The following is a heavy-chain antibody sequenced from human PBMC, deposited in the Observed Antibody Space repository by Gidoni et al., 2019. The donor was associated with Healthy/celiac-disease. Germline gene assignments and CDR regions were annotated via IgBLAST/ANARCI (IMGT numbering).Heavy chain of an antibody. J-gene: IGHJ2*01. D-gene: IGHD3-22*01. CDR1: GGTFSSYA. CDR3: AREGPGYYDSSGYTYFDL. CDR2: IIPIFGTA. Sequence: QVQLVQSGAEVKKPGSSVKVSCKASGGTFSSYAISWVRQAPGQGLEWMGGIIPIFGTANYAQKFQGRVTITADKSTSTAYMELSSLRSEDTAVYYCAREGPGYYDSSGYTYFDLWGRGTLVTVSS. V-gene: IGHV1-69*06.